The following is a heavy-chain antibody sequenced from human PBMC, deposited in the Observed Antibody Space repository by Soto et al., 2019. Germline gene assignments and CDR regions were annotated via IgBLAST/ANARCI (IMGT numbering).Heavy chain of an antibody. J-gene: IGHJ4*02. V-gene: IGHV3-74*01. Sequence: EVQLVESGGGLVQPGGSLRLSCEASGFTFSTFWMHWVRQAPGKGLVWVSRINSDGSSTNYADSVKGRVTISRDNAKNMLYLQMYSLRAEDTAVYYCAREFEYWGQGTLVTVSS. CDR1: GFTFSTFW. CDR2: INSDGSST. CDR3: AREFEY.